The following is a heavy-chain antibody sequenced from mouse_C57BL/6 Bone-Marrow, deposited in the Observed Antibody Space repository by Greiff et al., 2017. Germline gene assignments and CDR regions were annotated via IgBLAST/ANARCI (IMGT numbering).Heavy chain of an antibody. Sequence: QVQLKESGAELVRPGTSVKVSCKASGYAFTNYLIEWVKQRPGQGLEWIGVINPGSGGTNYNEKFKGKATLTADKSSSTAYMQLSSLTSEDSAVYFCARWLGGFAYWGQGTLVTVSA. CDR2: INPGSGGT. J-gene: IGHJ3*01. V-gene: IGHV1-54*01. D-gene: IGHD3-3*01. CDR3: ARWLGGFAY. CDR1: GYAFTNYL.